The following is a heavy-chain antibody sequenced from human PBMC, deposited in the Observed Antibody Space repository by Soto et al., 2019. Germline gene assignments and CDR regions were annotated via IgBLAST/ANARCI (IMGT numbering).Heavy chain of an antibody. D-gene: IGHD3-22*01. CDR3: AREDDSSGFDY. CDR1: GGSISSGGYY. Sequence: SETLSLTCTVSGGSISSGGYYWSGIRHHPGKGLEWIGYIYYSGSTYYNPSLQSRVTISVDTSKNQFSLKLSSVTAADTAVYYCAREDDSSGFDYWGQGTLVTVSS. J-gene: IGHJ4*02. V-gene: IGHV4-31*03. CDR2: IYYSGST.